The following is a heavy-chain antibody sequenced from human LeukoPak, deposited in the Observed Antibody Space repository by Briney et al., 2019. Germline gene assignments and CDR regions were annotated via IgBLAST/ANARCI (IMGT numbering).Heavy chain of an antibody. J-gene: IGHJ4*02. CDR3: VKGKGIAVTSLDY. CDR2: INSSGGST. CDR1: GFIFSNYA. D-gene: IGHD6-19*01. Sequence: WGSLRLSCSAYGFIFSNYAMHWVRQAQGKGLEYVSAINSSGGSTYYADSVKGRFTISRDNSINTLYLQMSSLRAEDTAAYYCVKGKGIAVTSLDYWGQGTLVTVSS. V-gene: IGHV3-64D*06.